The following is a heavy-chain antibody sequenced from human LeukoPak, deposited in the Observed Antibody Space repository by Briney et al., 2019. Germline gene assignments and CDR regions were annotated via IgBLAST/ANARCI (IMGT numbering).Heavy chain of an antibody. CDR1: GYSFTSYW. Sequence: GESLKISCKGSGYSFTSYWIGWVRQMPGKGLEWMGIIYPGDSDTRYSPSFQGQVTISADKSISTAYLQWSSLKASDTAMYYCARLSDSEYGDYAAFDIWGQGTMVTVSS. CDR3: ARLSDSEYGDYAAFDI. J-gene: IGHJ3*02. D-gene: IGHD4-17*01. CDR2: IYPGDSDT. V-gene: IGHV5-51*01.